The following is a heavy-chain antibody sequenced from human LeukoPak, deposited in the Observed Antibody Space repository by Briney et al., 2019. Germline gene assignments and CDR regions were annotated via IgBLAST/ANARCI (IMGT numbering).Heavy chain of an antibody. D-gene: IGHD3-22*01. J-gene: IGHJ4*02. V-gene: IGHV3-30*18. CDR2: ISYDGSNK. CDR1: GFTFSSYG. CDR3: AKDTYYYDSSGYLFDY. Sequence: GGSLRLSCAASGFTFSSYGMHWVRQAPGKGLEWVAVISYDGSNKYYADSVKGRFTISRDNSKNTLYLQMNSLRAEDTAVYYCAKDTYYYDSSGYLFDYWAREPWSPSPQ.